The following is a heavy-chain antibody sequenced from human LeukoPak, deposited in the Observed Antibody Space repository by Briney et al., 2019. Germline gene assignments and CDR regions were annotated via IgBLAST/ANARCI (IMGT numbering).Heavy chain of an antibody. CDR3: ARIRGYSYGSDY. V-gene: IGHV3-53*01. J-gene: IGHJ4*02. D-gene: IGHD5-18*01. CDR1: GFTVSNNY. CDR2: IYSGGST. Sequence: GGSLRLSCAASGFTVSNNYMSWVRQAPGKGLEWVSVIYSGGSTYYADSVKGRFTISRDNSKNTLYLQMNSLRAEDTAVYYCARIRGYSYGSDYWGQGTLATVSS.